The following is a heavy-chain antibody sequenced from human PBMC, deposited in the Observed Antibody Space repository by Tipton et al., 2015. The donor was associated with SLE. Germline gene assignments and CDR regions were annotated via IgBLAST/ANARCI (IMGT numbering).Heavy chain of an antibody. Sequence: SLRLSCAASGFTFSSYAMHWVRQAPGKGLEWVAVISYDGSNKYYADSVKGRFTIPRDNSKNTLYLQMNSLRAEDTAVYYCARGGDDYGDSRYYYGMDVWGQGTTVPVSS. D-gene: IGHD4-17*01. V-gene: IGHV3-30*04. CDR2: ISYDGSNK. CDR3: ARGGDDYGDSRYYYGMDV. J-gene: IGHJ6*02. CDR1: GFTFSSYA.